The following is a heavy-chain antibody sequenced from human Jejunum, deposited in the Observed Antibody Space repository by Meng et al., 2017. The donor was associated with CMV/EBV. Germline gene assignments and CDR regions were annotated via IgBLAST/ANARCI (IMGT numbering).Heavy chain of an antibody. J-gene: IGHJ6*02. Sequence: TVSSNYMTWVRQAPGKGLEWVAVMYSGVIRYHADSVKGRFTISRDNSKNTLYLQMNSLRAEDTAVYYCARETSSPTASYYYYGMDVWGQGTTVTVSS. CDR1: TVSSNY. CDR2: MYSGVIR. CDR3: ARETSSPTASYYYYGMDV. D-gene: IGHD2-2*01. V-gene: IGHV3-53*01.